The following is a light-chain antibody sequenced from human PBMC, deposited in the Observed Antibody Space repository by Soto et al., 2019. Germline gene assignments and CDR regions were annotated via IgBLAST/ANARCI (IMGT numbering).Light chain of an antibody. CDR2: EVS. Sequence: QSALTQPPSASGSPGQSVTISCTGTSSDVGAYNYVSWYQQHPGKAPKLMIYEVSKRPSGVPDRFSGSKSGNTASLTVSGLQADDEADYYCSSYAGRNIVVFGGGTKVTVL. CDR3: SSYAGRNIVV. V-gene: IGLV2-8*01. J-gene: IGLJ2*01. CDR1: SSDVGAYNY.